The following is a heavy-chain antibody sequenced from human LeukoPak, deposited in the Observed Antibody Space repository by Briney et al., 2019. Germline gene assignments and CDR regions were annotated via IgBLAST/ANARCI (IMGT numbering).Heavy chain of an antibody. CDR2: IIPIFGTA. J-gene: IGHJ4*02. Sequence: SVKVSCKASGGTFSSYAISWVRQAPGQGLEWMGRIIPIFGTANYAQKFQGRVTTTTDESTSTAYMELSSLRSEDTAVYYCVRGGYSYGLHVDYWGQGTLVTVSS. D-gene: IGHD5-18*01. CDR3: VRGGYSYGLHVDY. CDR1: GGTFSSYA. V-gene: IGHV1-69*05.